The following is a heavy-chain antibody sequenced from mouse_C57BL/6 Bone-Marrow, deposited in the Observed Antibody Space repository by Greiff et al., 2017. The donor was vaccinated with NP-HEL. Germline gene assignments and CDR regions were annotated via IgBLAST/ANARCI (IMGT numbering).Heavy chain of an antibody. J-gene: IGHJ2*01. D-gene: IGHD1-1*01. CDR2: IYPGSGST. CDR3: ARSDYYGSSYVDYFDY. CDR1: GYTFTSYW. Sequence: QVQLQQPGAELVKPGASVKMSCKASGYTFTSYWITWVKQRPGQGLEWIGDIYPGSGSTNYNEKFKSKATLTVDTSSSTAYMQLSSLTSEDSAVYYCARSDYYGSSYVDYFDYWGQGTTHTVSS. V-gene: IGHV1-55*01.